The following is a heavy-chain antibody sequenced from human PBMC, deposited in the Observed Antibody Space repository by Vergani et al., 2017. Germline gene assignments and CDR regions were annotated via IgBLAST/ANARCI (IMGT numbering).Heavy chain of an antibody. Sequence: QVQLQESGPGLVKPPWTLSLTCAVSGNSISSNNCWTWVRQPPGNGLEWIGEICHTEDTKYSPPLRSRVTVSVDEARNLFSLRLNSVTAADTAVYYCATIGYRRWGYYFDYWAEGIVVTVSS. CDR2: ICHTEDT. J-gene: IGHJ4*02. CDR3: ATIGYRRWGYYFDY. D-gene: IGHD2-2*02. V-gene: IGHV4-4*03. CDR1: GNSISSNNC.